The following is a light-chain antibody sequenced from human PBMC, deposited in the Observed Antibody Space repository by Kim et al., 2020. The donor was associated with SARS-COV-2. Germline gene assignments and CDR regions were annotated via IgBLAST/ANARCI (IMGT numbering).Light chain of an antibody. J-gene: IGLJ3*02. CDR3: KAWDSSTAV. V-gene: IGLV3-1*01. Sequence: SYELTQPPSVSVSPGQTASITCSGDKLGDKYACWYQQKPGQSPVLVIYQDSKRPSGIPERFSGSNSGNTATLTISGTQAMDEADYNCKAWDSSTAVFGGG. CDR2: QDS. CDR1: KLGDKY.